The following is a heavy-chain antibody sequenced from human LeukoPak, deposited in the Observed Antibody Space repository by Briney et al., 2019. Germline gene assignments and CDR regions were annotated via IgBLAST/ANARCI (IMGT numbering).Heavy chain of an antibody. D-gene: IGHD2-2*01. Sequence: GESLKISCKGSGYSFTSYWIGWVRQMPGKGLEWMGIIYPGDSDTRYSPSFQGQVTISADKSISTAYLQMNSLRVEDTAVYYCARGGYCSSASCYLDYWGQGTLVTVSS. CDR2: IYPGDSDT. CDR3: ARGGYCSSASCYLDY. J-gene: IGHJ4*02. CDR1: GYSFTSYW. V-gene: IGHV5-51*01.